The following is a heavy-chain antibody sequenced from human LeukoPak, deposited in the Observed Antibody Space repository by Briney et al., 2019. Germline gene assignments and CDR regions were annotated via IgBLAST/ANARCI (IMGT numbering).Heavy chain of an antibody. V-gene: IGHV3-23*01. CDR3: AKAGVRGVAYYFDY. D-gene: IGHD3-10*01. CDR1: GFTFSSYG. J-gene: IGHJ4*02. CDR2: ISGSGGST. Sequence: GGSLRLSCAASGFTFSSYGMSWVRQAPGKGLEWVSAISGSGGSTYYADSVKGRFTISRDNSKNTLYLQMNSLRAEDTAVYYCAKAGVRGVAYYFDYWGQGTLVTVSS.